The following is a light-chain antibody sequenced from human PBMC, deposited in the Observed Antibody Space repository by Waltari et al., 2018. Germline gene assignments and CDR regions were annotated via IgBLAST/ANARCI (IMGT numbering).Light chain of an antibody. Sequence: QSALTQPASVSGSPGQSITISCPGTSRDVGSFNLVSWYQQHPNKAPKLMIYQVSKRPSGLSNRFSGSKSGNTASLTISGLQAEDEAEYYCCSYGGSSTFVIFGGGTKLTVL. J-gene: IGLJ2*01. CDR2: QVS. CDR3: CSYGGSSTFVI. CDR1: SRDVGSFNL. V-gene: IGLV2-23*02.